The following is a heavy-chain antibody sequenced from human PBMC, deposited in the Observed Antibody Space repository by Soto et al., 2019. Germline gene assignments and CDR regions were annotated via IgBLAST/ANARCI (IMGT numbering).Heavy chain of an antibody. J-gene: IGHJ3*02. Sequence: GGSLRLSCAASGFTFSSYGMHWVRQAPGKGLEWVAVIWYDGSNKYYADSVKGRFTISRDNSKNTLYLQMNSLRAEDTAVYYCARDQGTENWRDDAFDIWGQGTMVTVSS. CDR3: ARDQGTENWRDDAFDI. D-gene: IGHD1-1*01. CDR1: GFTFSSYG. CDR2: IWYDGSNK. V-gene: IGHV3-33*01.